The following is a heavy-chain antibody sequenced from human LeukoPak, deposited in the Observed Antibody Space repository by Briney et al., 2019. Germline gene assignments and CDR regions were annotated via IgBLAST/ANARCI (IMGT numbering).Heavy chain of an antibody. Sequence: GGSLRLSCAASGFTFSSYAMSWVRQAPGKGLEWVSAISGSGGSTYYADSVKGRFTISRDNSKNTLYLQMNSLRAEDTAVYYCASLRREYYDFWSGPGDWFDPWGQGTLVTVSS. CDR3: ASLRREYYDFWSGPGDWFDP. D-gene: IGHD3-3*01. CDR2: ISGSGGST. J-gene: IGHJ5*02. V-gene: IGHV3-23*01. CDR1: GFTFSSYA.